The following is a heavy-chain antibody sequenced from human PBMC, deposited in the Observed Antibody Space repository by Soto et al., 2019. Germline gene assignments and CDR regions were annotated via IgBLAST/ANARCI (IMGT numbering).Heavy chain of an antibody. CDR1: GCSISSGDYY. D-gene: IGHD2-2*01. CDR3: ARDINHQLPYFDY. CDR2: IYYSGST. J-gene: IGHJ4*02. Sequence: PSETLSLTCTVSGCSISSGDYYWSWIRQPPGKGLEWIGYIYYSGSTYYNPSLKSRVTISVDTSKNQFSLKLSSVTAADTAVYYCARDINHQLPYFDYWGQGTLVTVSS. V-gene: IGHV4-30-4*01.